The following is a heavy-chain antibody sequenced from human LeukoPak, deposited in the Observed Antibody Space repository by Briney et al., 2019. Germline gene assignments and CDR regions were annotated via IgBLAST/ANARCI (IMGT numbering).Heavy chain of an antibody. D-gene: IGHD3-16*02. V-gene: IGHV1-69*13. CDR2: IIPIFGTA. J-gene: IGHJ4*02. CDR3: ARGMDYDYVWGSYRPNYFDY. Sequence: GASVKVSCKASGGTFSSYAISRVRQAPGQGLEWMGGIIPIFGTANYAQKFQGRVTITADESTSTAYMELSSLRSEDTAVYYCARGMDYDYVWGSYRPNYFDYWGQGTLVTVSS. CDR1: GGTFSSYA.